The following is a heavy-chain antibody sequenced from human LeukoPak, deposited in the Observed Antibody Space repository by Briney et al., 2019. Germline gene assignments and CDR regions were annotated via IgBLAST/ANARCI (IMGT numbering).Heavy chain of an antibody. J-gene: IGHJ5*02. CDR1: GYTFTVYY. CDR3: ARGLTGDIVVVVAATGRNWFDH. D-gene: IGHD2-15*01. Sequence: ASVNVSCKASGYTFTVYYMHWVRQAPGQGLEWMGWINPNSGGTNYAQKFQGRVTMTRDTSISTAYMELSRLRSDDTAVYYCARGLTGDIVVVVAATGRNWFDHWGQGTLVTVSS. CDR2: INPNSGGT. V-gene: IGHV1-2*02.